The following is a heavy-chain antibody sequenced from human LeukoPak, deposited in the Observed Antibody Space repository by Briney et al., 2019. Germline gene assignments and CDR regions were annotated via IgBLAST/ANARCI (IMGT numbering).Heavy chain of an antibody. D-gene: IGHD3-22*01. CDR2: INPNSGGT. V-gene: IGHV1-2*02. J-gene: IGHJ1*01. CDR3: ARDSNTMIVVETQATYFQH. Sequence: ASVKVSCKASGYTFTDYYMHWVRQAPGQGLEWMGWINPNSGGTNYAQKFQGRVTMTRDMSTSTVYMELSSLRSEDTAVYYCARDSNTMIVVETQATYFQHWGQGTLVTVSS. CDR1: GYTFTDYY.